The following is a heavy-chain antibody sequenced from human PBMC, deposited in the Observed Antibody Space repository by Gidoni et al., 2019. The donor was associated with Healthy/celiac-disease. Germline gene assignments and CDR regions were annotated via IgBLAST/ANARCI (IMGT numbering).Heavy chain of an antibody. Sequence: QVQLQESGPGLVKPSGTLSLTCAVSGGSISSRNWWSWVRQPPGKGLEWIGEIYHSGSTNYNPSLKSRVTISVDKSKNQFSLKLSSVTAADTAVYYCASQIVVPAAIYSIGAFDIWGQGTMVTVSS. CDR3: ASQIVVPAAIYSIGAFDI. D-gene: IGHD2-2*01. CDR1: GGSISSRNW. CDR2: IYHSGST. J-gene: IGHJ3*02. V-gene: IGHV4-4*02.